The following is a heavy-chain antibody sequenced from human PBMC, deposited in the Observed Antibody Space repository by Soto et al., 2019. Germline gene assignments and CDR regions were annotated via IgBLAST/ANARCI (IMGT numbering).Heavy chain of an antibody. J-gene: IGHJ6*03. CDR1: GGSISSSSYY. V-gene: IGHV4-39*01. Sequence: SETLSLTCTVSGGSISSSSYYWGWIRQPPGKGLEWIGSIYYSGSTYYNPSLKSRVTISVDTSKNQFSLKLSSVTAADTAVYYCASLRGNWNYGSVYYYMDVWGKGTTVTVSS. CDR3: ASLRGNWNYGSVYYYMDV. CDR2: IYYSGST. D-gene: IGHD1-7*01.